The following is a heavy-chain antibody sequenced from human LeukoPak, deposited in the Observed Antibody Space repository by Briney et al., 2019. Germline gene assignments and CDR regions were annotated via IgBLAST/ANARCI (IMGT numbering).Heavy chain of an antibody. CDR2: ISSSSSYI. J-gene: IGHJ4*02. CDR1: GFTFSSYS. D-gene: IGHD3-9*01. V-gene: IGHV3-21*01. Sequence: GGSLRLSCAASGFTFSSYSVNWVRQAPGKGLEWVSSISSSSSYIYYADSVKGRFTISRDNAKNSLFLQMNSLRAEDTAVYYCARDHYNILTGYFSYWGQGTLVTVSS. CDR3: ARDHYNILTGYFSY.